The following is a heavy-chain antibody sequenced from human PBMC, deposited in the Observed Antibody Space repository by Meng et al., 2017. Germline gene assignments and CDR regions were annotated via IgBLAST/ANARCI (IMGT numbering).Heavy chain of an antibody. V-gene: IGHV3-30*01. D-gene: IGHD3-16*01. J-gene: IGHJ4*02. CDR1: GFTFSSYA. CDR2: ISYDGSNK. Sequence: QVQLGGAGGVVVQPGRSLRLSCAASGFTFSSYAMHWVRQAPGKGLEWVAVISYDGSNKYYADSVKGRFTISRDNSKNTLYLQMNCLRAEDTAVYYCARDRSMGGASDDYWGQGTLVTVSS. CDR3: ARDRSMGGASDDY.